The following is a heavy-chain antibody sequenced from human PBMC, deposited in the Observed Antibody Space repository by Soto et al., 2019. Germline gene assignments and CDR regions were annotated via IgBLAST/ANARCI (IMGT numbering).Heavy chain of an antibody. D-gene: IGHD2-8*01. Sequence: SQRVCWGAAWGTCISYARSLISKNTGKGLEWVSAISGSGGSTYYADSVKGRFTISRDNSKNTLYLQMNSLRAEDTAVYYCAKDQYCTNGVCPADYWGQGTLVTVSS. CDR3: AKDQYCTNGVCPADY. J-gene: IGHJ4*02. CDR2: ISGSGGST. CDR1: WGTCISYA. V-gene: IGHV3-23*01.